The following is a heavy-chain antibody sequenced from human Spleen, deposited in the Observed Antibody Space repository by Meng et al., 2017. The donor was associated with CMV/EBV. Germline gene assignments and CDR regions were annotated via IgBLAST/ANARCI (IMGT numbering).Heavy chain of an antibody. CDR3: ARANYDFWSGYPSEYFQH. CDR2: IYYTGST. CDR1: VCSIISSCYS. D-gene: IGHD3-3*01. J-gene: IGHJ1*01. V-gene: IGHV4-39*07. Sequence: QVQHLVCVPGLVKLSRTRSLTLSSLVCSIISSCYSWCSLRQPPEERLDSIVRIYYTGSTYHNPSLKSRVTIPADTAKNPFSLKLSSVTAADTAVYYCARANYDFWSGYPSEYFQHWGQGTLVTVSS.